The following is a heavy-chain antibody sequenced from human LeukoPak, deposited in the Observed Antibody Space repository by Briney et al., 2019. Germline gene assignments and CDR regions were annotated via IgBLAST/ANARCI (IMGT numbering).Heavy chain of an antibody. CDR3: ARDLGSYSSGWYYFDY. J-gene: IGHJ4*02. Sequence: GGSLRLSCAASGFTFSAYTLNWVRQAPGKGLEWISSISSGSGYIYYGDSVKGRFTISRDNAKNSLYLQMNSLRAEDTAVYYCARDLGSYSSGWYYFDYWGQGTLVTVSS. V-gene: IGHV3-21*01. CDR2: ISSGSGYI. D-gene: IGHD6-19*01. CDR1: GFTFSAYT.